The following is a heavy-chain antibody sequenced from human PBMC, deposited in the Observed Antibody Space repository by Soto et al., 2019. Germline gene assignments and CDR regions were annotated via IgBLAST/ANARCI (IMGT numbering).Heavy chain of an antibody. V-gene: IGHV3-74*01. CDR2: MNRDGSEI. CDR3: ATAEVDY. CDR1: GYRFADHW. J-gene: IGHJ4*02. Sequence: SLRLSCAVSGYRFADHWMHWVRQVPGKGLQWVSRMNRDGSEINYADSVKGRFTVSRDNARSTLHLQMSSLRVEDTAVYYCATAEVDYWGPGALVTVSS.